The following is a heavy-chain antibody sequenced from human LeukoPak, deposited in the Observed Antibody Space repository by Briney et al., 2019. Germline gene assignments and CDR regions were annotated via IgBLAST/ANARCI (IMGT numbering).Heavy chain of an antibody. CDR1: GGSISTYY. V-gene: IGHV4-59*01. J-gene: IGHJ5*02. D-gene: IGHD6-13*01. Sequence: SETLSLTCTVSGGSISTYYWSWILQPPGKGLEWIAYIYYSVSTNYNPSLKSRVTLSIDTSKNQCSLRVTSVTAADTAVYYCARTTIAAPGAWFDHWGQGTLVTVSS. CDR3: ARTTIAAPGAWFDH. CDR2: IYYSVST.